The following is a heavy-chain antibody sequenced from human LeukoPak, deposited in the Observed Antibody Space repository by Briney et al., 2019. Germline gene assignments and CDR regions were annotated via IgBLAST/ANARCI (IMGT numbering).Heavy chain of an antibody. D-gene: IGHD5/OR15-5a*01. CDR1: EFTFRIHA. CDR3: AKDATPGNSVYDHFDY. V-gene: IGHV3-23*01. CDR2: IGSGDDL. J-gene: IGHJ4*02. Sequence: PGGSLRLSCAASEFTFRIHAMSWVRQAPGKGLEWVSTIGSGDDLHYADSVKGRFTVSRDDPQNTLYLQMNSLRAEDAAIYYCAKDATPGNSVYDHFDYWGQGTLVTVSS.